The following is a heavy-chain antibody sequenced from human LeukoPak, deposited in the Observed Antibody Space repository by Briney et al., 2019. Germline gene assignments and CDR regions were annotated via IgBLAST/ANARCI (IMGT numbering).Heavy chain of an antibody. Sequence: ASVKVSCKAPGYTFTSYDINWVRQATGQGLEWMGWMNPNSGNTGYAQKFQGRVTMTRNTSISTAYMELSSLRSEDTAVYYCARGYGDYYYYGMDVWGQGTTVTVSS. CDR2: MNPNSGNT. CDR3: ARGYGDYYYYGMDV. D-gene: IGHD4-17*01. V-gene: IGHV1-8*01. CDR1: GYTFTSYD. J-gene: IGHJ6*02.